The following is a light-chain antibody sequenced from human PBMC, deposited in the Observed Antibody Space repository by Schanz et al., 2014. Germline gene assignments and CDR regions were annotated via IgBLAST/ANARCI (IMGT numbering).Light chain of an antibody. CDR3: SSYRRTATVAV. J-gene: IGLJ1*01. Sequence: QSALTQPASVSGSPGQSITISCTGTSSDVGGYNYVSWYQQYPGKAPKLMIYDVSNRPSGVSNRFSGSKSGNTASLTISGPQAEDEADYYCSSYRRTATVAVFGTGTKLTVL. CDR2: DVS. V-gene: IGLV2-14*03. CDR1: SSDVGGYNY.